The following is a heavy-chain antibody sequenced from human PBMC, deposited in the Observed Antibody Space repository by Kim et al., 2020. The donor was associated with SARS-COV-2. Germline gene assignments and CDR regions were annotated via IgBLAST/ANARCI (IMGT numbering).Heavy chain of an antibody. D-gene: IGHD6-6*01. Sequence: IDYSGSTYDNPSLKSRVTISVDTCKNQFSLKLSSGTAADTAVYYCASPVHWGQGTLVTDSS. V-gene: IGHV4-39*07. CDR3: ASPVH. J-gene: IGHJ4*02. CDR2: IDYSGST.